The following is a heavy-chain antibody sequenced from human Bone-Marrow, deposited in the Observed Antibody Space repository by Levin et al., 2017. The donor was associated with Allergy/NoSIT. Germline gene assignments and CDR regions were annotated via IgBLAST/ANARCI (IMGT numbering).Heavy chain of an antibody. Sequence: SQTLSLTCTVSGDSIDNRAYYWNWIRQHPGKGLEWIGYIYYSGSYYNTPSLKTRVAISIDTSKNQFSLKLTSVTAADTAVYYCAREGTPQSWDYWGQGSLVRVSS. CDR3: AREGTPQSWDY. D-gene: IGHD1-14*01. J-gene: IGHJ4*02. V-gene: IGHV4-31*03. CDR2: IYYSGSY. CDR1: GDSIDNRAYY.